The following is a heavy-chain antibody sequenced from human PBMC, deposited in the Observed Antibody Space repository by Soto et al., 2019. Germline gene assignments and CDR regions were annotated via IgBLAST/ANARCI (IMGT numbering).Heavy chain of an antibody. CDR1: GFTFSLFG. D-gene: IGHD2-2*02. V-gene: IGHV3-33*01. J-gene: IGHJ4*02. CDR3: AASYWISNSCYRGLDY. Sequence: QVQLVESGGGVVQPGRSLRLSCAASGFTFSLFGMHWVRQAPGKGLEGVALIWHDGSNAYYADSVKGRFTISRDNSGNTLYREMTRLSVEDTAVYYCAASYWISNSCYRGLDYWGQGALITVSS. CDR2: IWHDGSNA.